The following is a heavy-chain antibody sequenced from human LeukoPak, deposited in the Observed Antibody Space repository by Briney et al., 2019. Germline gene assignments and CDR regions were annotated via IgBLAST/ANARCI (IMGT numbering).Heavy chain of an antibody. CDR1: GFTFSSYW. CDR2: IKQDGSEK. CDR3: AREREAGYSYYFDY. Sequence: GGSLRLSCAASGFTFSSYWMSRVRQAPGKGLEWVANIKQDGSEKYYVDSVKGRFTISRDNAKNSLYLQMNSLRAEDTAVYYCAREREAGYSYYFDYWGQGTLVTVSS. V-gene: IGHV3-7*01. D-gene: IGHD2-15*01. J-gene: IGHJ4*02.